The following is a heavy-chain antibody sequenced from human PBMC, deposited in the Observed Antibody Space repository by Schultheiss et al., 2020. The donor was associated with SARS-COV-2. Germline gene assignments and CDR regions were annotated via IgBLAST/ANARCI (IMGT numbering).Heavy chain of an antibody. CDR2: IYPGDSDT. V-gene: IGHV5-51*01. J-gene: IGHJ3*02. D-gene: IGHD3-3*01. CDR1: GYSFTSYW. Sequence: GGSLRLSCKGSGYSFTSYWIGWVRQMPGKGLEWMGIIYPGDSDTRYSPSFQGQVTISADKSISTPYLQWSSLKASDTAMYYCARRASGYAFDIWGQGTMVTVSS. CDR3: ARRASGYAFDI.